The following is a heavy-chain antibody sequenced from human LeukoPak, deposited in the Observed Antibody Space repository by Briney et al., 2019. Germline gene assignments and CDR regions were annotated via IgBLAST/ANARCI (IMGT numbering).Heavy chain of an antibody. J-gene: IGHJ3*02. D-gene: IGHD3-22*01. CDR2: IKQDGSEK. CDR1: GFTFSSYW. V-gene: IGHV3-7*02. CDR3: ARAGDSSGYYRDAFDI. Sequence: PGGSLSLSCAASGFTFSSYWMTWVRQAPGKGLEWVANIKQDGSEKFYVDSVKGRFTISRDNAKNSLYLQMNSLRAEDTAVYYCARAGDSSGYYRDAFDIWGQGTMVTVSS.